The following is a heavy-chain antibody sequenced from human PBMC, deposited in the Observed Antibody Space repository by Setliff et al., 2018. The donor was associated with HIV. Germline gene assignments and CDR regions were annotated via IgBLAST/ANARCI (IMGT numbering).Heavy chain of an antibody. CDR1: GGSISSSSHY. V-gene: IGHV4-39*07. CDR3: ARGLSSGWYGYWYFDL. D-gene: IGHD6-19*01. CDR2: IYTSGST. Sequence: SETLSLTCTVSGGSISSSSHYWGWIRQPPGKGLEWIGSIYTSGSTNYNPPLKSRVTISVDTSKNQFSLKLSSVTAADTAVYYCARGLSSGWYGYWYFDLWGRGTLVTVS. J-gene: IGHJ2*01.